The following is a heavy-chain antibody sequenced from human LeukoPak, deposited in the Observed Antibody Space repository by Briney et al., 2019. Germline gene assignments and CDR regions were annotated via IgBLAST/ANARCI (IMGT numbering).Heavy chain of an antibody. V-gene: IGHV4-38-2*02. CDR2: IYHSGST. J-gene: IGHJ4*02. D-gene: IGHD6-13*01. CDR3: ARAYSSSWYLFDY. CDR1: GYSISSGYY. Sequence: SETLSLTCTVSGYSISSGYYWGWIRQPPGKGLEWIGSIYHSGSTYYNPSLKSRVTISVDTSKNHFSLKLSSVTAADTAVYYCARAYSSSWYLFDYWGQGTLVTVSS.